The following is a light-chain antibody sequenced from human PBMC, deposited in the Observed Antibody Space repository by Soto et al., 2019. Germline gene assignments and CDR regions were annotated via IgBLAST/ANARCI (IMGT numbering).Light chain of an antibody. Sequence: QSALTQPPSASGTPGQRVTISCSGSSSNIGSNYVFWYQQLPGTAPKLLIHTNNQRPSGVSARFSGSKSGTSASLAISGLRSEDEADYSCATWDDRLSGYVFGTGTKVTVL. V-gene: IGLV1-47*02. CDR3: ATWDDRLSGYV. CDR2: TNN. J-gene: IGLJ1*01. CDR1: SSNIGSNY.